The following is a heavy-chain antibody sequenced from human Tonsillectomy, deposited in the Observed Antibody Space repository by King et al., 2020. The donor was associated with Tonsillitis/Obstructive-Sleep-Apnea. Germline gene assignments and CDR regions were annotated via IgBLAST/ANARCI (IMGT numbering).Heavy chain of an antibody. CDR3: VRERAGTVDY. V-gene: IGHV1-46*01. CDR2: INSGAGTT. CDR1: GYTFTNYW. J-gene: IGHJ4*02. Sequence: VQLVESGAEVKKPGASVKVSCKASGYTFTNYWIHWVRQAPGQGLEWMGIINSGAGTTIYAQNFQGRVTMTRDTSTNIVYVELNSLRSDDTAVYYCVRERAGTVDYWGQGTLVIVSS. D-gene: IGHD1-1*01.